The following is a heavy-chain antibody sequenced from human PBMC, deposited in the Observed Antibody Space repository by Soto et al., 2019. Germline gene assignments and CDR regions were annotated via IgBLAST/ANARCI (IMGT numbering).Heavy chain of an antibody. Sequence: ASVKVSGKGFGYSVMKYGINWVRQAPGQGLEWVGWISPYSGYTHSAQKFHGRLTLTTDTAASTAYMELRILRSADTALYYCAREASVLIPAAQPSRFDSWGKGTLVTVSS. D-gene: IGHD2-2*01. CDR2: ISPYSGYT. CDR1: GYSVMKYG. CDR3: AREASVLIPAAQPSRFDS. V-gene: IGHV1-18*01. J-gene: IGHJ4*02.